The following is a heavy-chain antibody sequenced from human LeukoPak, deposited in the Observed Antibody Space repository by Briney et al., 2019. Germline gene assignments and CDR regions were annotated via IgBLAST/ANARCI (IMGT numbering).Heavy chain of an antibody. CDR3: ARVAHGGGSGSYKFDY. J-gene: IGHJ4*02. CDR2: ISAYNGNT. Sequence: ASVKVSCKASGYTFTGYYMHWVRQAPGQGLERMGWISAYNGNTNYAQKLQGRVTMTTDTSTSTAYMELRSLRSDDTAVYYCARVAHGGGSGSYKFDYWGQGTLVTVSS. D-gene: IGHD1-26*01. V-gene: IGHV1-18*04. CDR1: GYTFTGYY.